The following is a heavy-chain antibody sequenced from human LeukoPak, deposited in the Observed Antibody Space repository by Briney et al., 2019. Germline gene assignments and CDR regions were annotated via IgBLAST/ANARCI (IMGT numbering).Heavy chain of an antibody. CDR3: ARHLATVTASRQYYYYGMDV. D-gene: IGHD4-17*01. CDR1: GFSFTFTKNW. Sequence: GESLKISCKASGFSFTFTKNWIGWVRQVPGKGLEWMGIFYPVDSHIRYNPSFQGQVTISVDKSISTTYLQWSSLKASDTAIYYCARHLATVTASRQYYYYGMDVWGQGTTVTVPS. CDR2: FYPVDSHI. J-gene: IGHJ6*02. V-gene: IGHV5-51*01.